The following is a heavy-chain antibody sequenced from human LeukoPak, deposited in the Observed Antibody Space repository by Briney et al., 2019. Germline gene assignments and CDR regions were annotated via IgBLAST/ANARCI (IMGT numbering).Heavy chain of an antibody. CDR3: ARGYYYGSGSSFDY. CDR2: IYYSGST. V-gene: IGHV4-59*01. D-gene: IGHD3-10*01. J-gene: IGHJ4*02. Sequence: SETLSLTCTVSGGSISSYYWSWIRQPPGKGLEWIGYIYYSGSTNYNPSLKSRVTISVDTSKNQFSLKLSSVTAADTAVYYCARGYYYGSGSSFDYWGQGTLVTVSS. CDR1: GGSISSYY.